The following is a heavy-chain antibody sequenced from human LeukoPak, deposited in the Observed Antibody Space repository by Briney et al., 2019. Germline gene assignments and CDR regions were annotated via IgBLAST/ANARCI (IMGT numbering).Heavy chain of an antibody. CDR3: ATDGGPEYSSSWYLY. CDR1: GFTFRTYL. Sequence: GGSLRLSCTASGFTFRTYLMSWVRQAPGKGLDWVANIKHDGIEKYYVDSVKGRFTISRDNAKNSLYLQMNSLRAEDTAVYYCATDGGPEYSSSWYLYWGQGTLVTVSS. D-gene: IGHD6-13*01. CDR2: IKHDGIEK. V-gene: IGHV3-7*01. J-gene: IGHJ4*02.